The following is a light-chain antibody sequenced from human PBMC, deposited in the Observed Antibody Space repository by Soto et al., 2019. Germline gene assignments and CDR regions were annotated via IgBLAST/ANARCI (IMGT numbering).Light chain of an antibody. CDR3: QQYDSYPLT. CDR1: QSINNL. J-gene: IGKJ4*01. Sequence: DVQMTQAPSTLSASVGDRVTITCRASQSINNLLAWYQQKPGKAPKFLIYDVSILESGVPSRFSGSGSGTEFTLTISSLQPEDFATYYCQQYDSYPLTVGGGTKVDIK. V-gene: IGKV1-5*01. CDR2: DVS.